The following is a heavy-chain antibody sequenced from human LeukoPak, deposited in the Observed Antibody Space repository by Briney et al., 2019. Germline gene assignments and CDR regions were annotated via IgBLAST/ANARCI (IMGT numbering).Heavy chain of an antibody. CDR1: GGSISSSTYF. CDR3: ARRNIAAFDI. D-gene: IGHD6-13*01. Sequence: PSETLSLTCTVSGGSISSSTYFWGWIRQPPGKGLEWLGNIYYSGSTYYNPSLKSRVTISEDTSKNQFSLKLSSVTAADTAVYYCARRNIAAFDIWGQGTMVTVSS. CDR2: IYYSGST. J-gene: IGHJ3*02. V-gene: IGHV4-39*01.